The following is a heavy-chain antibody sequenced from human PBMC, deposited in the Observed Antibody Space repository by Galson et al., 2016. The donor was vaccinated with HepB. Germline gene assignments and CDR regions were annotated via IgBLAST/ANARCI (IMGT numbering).Heavy chain of an antibody. J-gene: IGHJ6*02. CDR2: ITGNGYDT. D-gene: IGHD3-3*02. V-gene: IGHV3-23*01. Sequence: SLRLSCAASGFTFSKYAMNWVRQAPGKGLEWVSAITGNGYDTYYADSVKGRFTISRDNSKNTLDLHMNSLRVDDTAIYYCASGSAFTPGKGYYGMDVWGQGTTVTVSS. CDR3: ASGSAFTPGKGYYGMDV. CDR1: GFTFSKYA.